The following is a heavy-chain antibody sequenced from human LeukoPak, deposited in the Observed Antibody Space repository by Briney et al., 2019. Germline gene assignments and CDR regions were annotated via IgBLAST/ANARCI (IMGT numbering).Heavy chain of an antibody. CDR1: GHTFTSYG. V-gene: IGHV1-18*01. Sequence: ASVKVSCKASGHTFTSYGISWVRQAPGQGLEWMGWISAYNGNTNYAQKLQGRVTMTTDTSTSTAYMELRSLRSDDTAVYYCKTNVDTAMVPLYYFDYWGQGTLVTVSS. D-gene: IGHD5-18*01. CDR3: KTNVDTAMVPLYYFDY. CDR2: ISAYNGNT. J-gene: IGHJ4*02.